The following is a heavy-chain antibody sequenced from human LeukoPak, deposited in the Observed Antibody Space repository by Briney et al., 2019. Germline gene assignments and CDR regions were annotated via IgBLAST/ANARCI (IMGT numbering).Heavy chain of an antibody. Sequence: GGGLRLSCAESGVIFSTYGIYWVRQAPGKGLEWVAFILHDGSIKNYADSAKGRSTISRDNSKNTLYLQVSSLRAEDTAIYYCAKYYYSGDSPFDYWGQGTLVAVSS. V-gene: IGHV3-30*02. J-gene: IGHJ4*02. CDR3: AKYYYSGDSPFDY. D-gene: IGHD2-21*02. CDR1: GVIFSTYG. CDR2: ILHDGSIK.